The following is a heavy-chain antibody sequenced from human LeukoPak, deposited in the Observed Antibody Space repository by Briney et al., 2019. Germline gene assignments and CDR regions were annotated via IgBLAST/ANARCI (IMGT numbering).Heavy chain of an antibody. D-gene: IGHD3-10*01. CDR1: GYTFPNYW. CDR2: MNPGGAST. J-gene: IGHJ4*02. CDR3: ARRNLREYGSGGDFDS. V-gene: IGHV5-51*01. Sequence: GESLKISCKGSGYTFPNYWIAWVRLRLGKGLEYMGIMNPGGASTWYSQAFAGQVTFSADTSICSGCLRWSSLRASDTAMYFCARRNLREYGSGGDFDSGGQGSLVTVSS.